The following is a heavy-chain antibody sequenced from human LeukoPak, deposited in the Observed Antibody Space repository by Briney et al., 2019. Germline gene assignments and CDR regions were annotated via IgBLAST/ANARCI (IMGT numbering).Heavy chain of an antibody. CDR2: IDPSDSYT. CDR3: ARLMYYDILTGPNWFDP. V-gene: IGHV5-10-1*01. CDR1: GYSFTSYW. J-gene: IGHJ5*02. D-gene: IGHD3-9*01. Sequence: GESLKISCKGSGYSFTSYWISWVRQMPGKGLECMGRIDPSDSYTNYSPSFQGHVTISADKSISTAYLQWSSLKASDTAMYYCARLMYYDILTGPNWFDPWAQGTLVTVSS.